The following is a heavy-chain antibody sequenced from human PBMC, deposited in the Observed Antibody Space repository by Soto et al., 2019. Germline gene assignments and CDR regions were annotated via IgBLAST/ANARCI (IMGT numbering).Heavy chain of an antibody. CDR1: GGSINNNDYY. V-gene: IGHV4-30-4*01. CDR3: ARMSYFYDKWYFDI. J-gene: IGHJ2*01. D-gene: IGHD3-22*01. Sequence: QLQESGPGLVKPSQTLSLTCSVSGGSINNNDYYWSWIRQTPGKGLEWIGYVYYSGSSDYTPSLKSRLSMSIDKSKNQFHLKLNSVTAADTATYFCARMSYFYDKWYFDIWGRGTLVTVSS. CDR2: VYYSGSS.